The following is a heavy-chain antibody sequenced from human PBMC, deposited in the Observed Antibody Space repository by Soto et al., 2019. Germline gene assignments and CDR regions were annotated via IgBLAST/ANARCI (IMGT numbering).Heavy chain of an antibody. CDR3: ARDTGNFFDY. CDR2: IGPSSGNT. J-gene: IGHJ4*02. CDR1: CYTFTSYT. V-gene: IGHV1-18*01. Sequence: SGEVCCRASCYTFTSYTVSWVRQAPGQGLEWVGWIGPSSGNTDSARNLQGRVTMTTDTSTSTAYMELRSLRSDDTAVYYCARDTGNFFDYWGQGTLVTVSS.